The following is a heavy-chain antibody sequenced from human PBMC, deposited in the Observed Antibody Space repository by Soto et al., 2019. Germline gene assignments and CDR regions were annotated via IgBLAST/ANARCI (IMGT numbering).Heavy chain of an antibody. Sequence: QVQLQESGPGLVKPSETLSLTCTVSGGSLSTYYWSWIRQPPGKGLEWIAYIYYSGSTTYNPSLRSRVTFSVGTSNNQFSLKFSSVTAADTAVYFCARGFGRPYGMDVWGQGTTVTVSS. J-gene: IGHJ6*02. CDR1: GGSLSTYY. D-gene: IGHD3-10*01. V-gene: IGHV4-59*01. CDR2: IYYSGST. CDR3: ARGFGRPYGMDV.